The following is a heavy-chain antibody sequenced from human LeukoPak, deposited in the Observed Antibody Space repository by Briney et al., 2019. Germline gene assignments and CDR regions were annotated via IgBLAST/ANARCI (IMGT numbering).Heavy chain of an antibody. D-gene: IGHD3-22*01. CDR1: GGTFSSYA. V-gene: IGHV1-69*13. CDR2: IIPIFGTA. J-gene: IGHJ4*02. CDR3: ARVSPDSSGYWDDYFDY. Sequence: SVNVSCKASGGTFSSYAISWVRQAPGQGLEWMGGIIPIFGTANYAQKFQGRVTITADESTSTAYMELSSLRSEDTAVYYCARVSPDSSGYWDDYFDYWGQGTLVTVSS.